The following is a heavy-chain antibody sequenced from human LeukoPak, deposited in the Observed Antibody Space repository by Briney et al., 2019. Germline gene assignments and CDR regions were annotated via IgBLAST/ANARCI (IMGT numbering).Heavy chain of an antibody. CDR3: ARGSGTYYKGDYFDN. D-gene: IGHD1-26*01. CDR2: INPKSGGK. CDR1: GSTFTGNY. J-gene: IGHJ4*02. Sequence: GASVKVSCKASGSTFTGNYIYWVRQAPGQGLEWMGWINPKSGGKDYAQKFQGRVTMTRDTSISTAYMELSRLTSDDTAVYYCARGSGTYYKGDYFDNWGQGTLVTVSS. V-gene: IGHV1-2*02.